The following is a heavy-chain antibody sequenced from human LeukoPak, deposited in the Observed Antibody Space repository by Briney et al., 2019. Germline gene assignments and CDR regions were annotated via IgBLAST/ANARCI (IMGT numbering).Heavy chain of an antibody. V-gene: IGHV3-11*04. D-gene: IGHD2-15*01. Sequence: GGSLRLSCAASGLTVTDYYMHWIRQAPGKGLEWVSFIGGSASNIYHADSVKGRFTISRDNAKNSLYLQMNSLRAEDTAVYYCAKEWSAFDIWGQGTMVTVSS. CDR1: GLTVTDYY. CDR3: AKEWSAFDI. J-gene: IGHJ3*02. CDR2: IGGSASNI.